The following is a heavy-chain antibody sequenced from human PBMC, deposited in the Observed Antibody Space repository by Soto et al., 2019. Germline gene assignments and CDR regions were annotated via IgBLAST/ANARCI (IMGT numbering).Heavy chain of an antibody. CDR2: ISWNSGSI. J-gene: IGHJ4*02. V-gene: IGHV3-9*01. Sequence: VQLVESGGGLVQPGRSLRLSCAASGFTFDDYAMHWVRQAPGKGLEWVSGISWNSGSIGYADSVKGRFTISRDNAKNSLYLQMNSLRAEDTALYYCASLPRGYSGYEAFDYWGQGTLVTVSS. CDR1: GFTFDDYA. CDR3: ASLPRGYSGYEAFDY. D-gene: IGHD5-12*01.